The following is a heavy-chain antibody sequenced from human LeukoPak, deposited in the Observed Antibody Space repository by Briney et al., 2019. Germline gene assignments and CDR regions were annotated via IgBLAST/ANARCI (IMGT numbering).Heavy chain of an antibody. D-gene: IGHD6-19*01. CDR1: GYTFTGYY. V-gene: IGHV1-2*02. CDR3: AGDHSSGWPGGD. J-gene: IGHJ4*02. Sequence: ASVKVSCKASGYTFTGYYMHRVRQAPGQGLEWMGWINPNSGGTNYAQKFQGRVTMTRDMSISTAYMELSRLRSDDTAVYYCAGDHSSGWPGGDWGQGTLVTVSS. CDR2: INPNSGGT.